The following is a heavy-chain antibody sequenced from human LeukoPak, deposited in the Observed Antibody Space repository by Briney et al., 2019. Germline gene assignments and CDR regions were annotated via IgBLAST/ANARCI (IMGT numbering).Heavy chain of an antibody. CDR3: AGGTLYGVVTPLQY. V-gene: IGHV4-38-2*02. Sequence: SETLSLTCTVSGYSISSGYYWGWIRQPPGKGLEWIGSIYHTGSTYYNPSLKSRVTISVDTSKNQFSLMLSSVTPADTAVYYCAGGTLYGVVTPLQYWGQGTPVTVSP. CDR2: IYHTGST. D-gene: IGHD3-3*01. CDR1: GYSISSGYY. J-gene: IGHJ4*02.